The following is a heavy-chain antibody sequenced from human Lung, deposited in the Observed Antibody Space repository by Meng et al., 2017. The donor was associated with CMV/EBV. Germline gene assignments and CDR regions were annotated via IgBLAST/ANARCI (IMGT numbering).Heavy chain of an antibody. CDR1: SGEYY. Sequence: SGEYYWSWIRQSPGKGLEWIGYMYHGGATHYNSSLESRVTISVDASKNQFSLKLSSVTAADTAVYYCARVDCSGTSCFKGLDGDFDYWGQGTLVTVPQ. CDR3: ARVDCSGTSCFKGLDGDFDY. J-gene: IGHJ4*02. D-gene: IGHD2-2*01. V-gene: IGHV4-30-4*01. CDR2: MYHGGAT.